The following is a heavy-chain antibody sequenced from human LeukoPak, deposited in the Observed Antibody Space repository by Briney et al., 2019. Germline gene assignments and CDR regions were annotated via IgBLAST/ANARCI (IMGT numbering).Heavy chain of an antibody. D-gene: IGHD3-22*01. V-gene: IGHV1-69*01. CDR2: IIPIFGTA. CDR1: GGTFSSYA. CDR3: ARNPDYYDSNYFDY. J-gene: IGHJ4*02. Sequence: ASVKVSCTASGGTFSSYAISWVRQAPGQGLEWMGGIIPIFGTANYAQKFQGRVTITADESTSTAYMELSSLRSEDTAVYYCARNPDYYDSNYFDYWGQGTLVTVSS.